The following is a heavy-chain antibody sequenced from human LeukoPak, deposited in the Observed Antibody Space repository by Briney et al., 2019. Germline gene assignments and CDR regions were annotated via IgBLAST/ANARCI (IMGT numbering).Heavy chain of an antibody. CDR1: GYTFTSYG. CDR3: ARVPMGYSSSWYYYYYMDV. J-gene: IGHJ6*03. V-gene: IGHV1-18*01. CDR2: ISAYNGNT. Sequence: ASVKVSCKASGYTFTSYGISWVRQAPGQGLEWMGWISAYNGNTNYAQKLQGRVTMTTDTSTSTAYMELRSLRSDDTAVYYCARVPMGYSSSWYYYYYMDVWGKGTTVTVSS. D-gene: IGHD6-13*01.